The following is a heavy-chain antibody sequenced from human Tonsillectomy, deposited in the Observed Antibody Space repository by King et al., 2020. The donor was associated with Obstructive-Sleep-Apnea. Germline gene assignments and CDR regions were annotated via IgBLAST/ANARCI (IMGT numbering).Heavy chain of an antibody. J-gene: IGHJ6*02. D-gene: IGHD6-13*01. CDR2: MNPNSVNT. CDR3: AAGSWYYYGMDV. CDR1: GYTFTSHD. Sequence: QLVQSGAEVKKPGASVKVSCKASGYTFTSHDINWLRQATGQGLEWMGWMNPNSVNTGYAQKFQDRVTMTRDTSIRTAYMALSSLRSEDTAVYYCAAGSWYYYGMDVWGQGTTVTVSS. V-gene: IGHV1-8*01.